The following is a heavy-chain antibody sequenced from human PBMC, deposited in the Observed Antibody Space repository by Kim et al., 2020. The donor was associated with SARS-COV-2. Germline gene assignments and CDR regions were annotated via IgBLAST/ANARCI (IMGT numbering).Heavy chain of an antibody. Sequence: GGSLRLSCAASGFIFSSYEMNWVRQTPGTGLEWISYISDSGDSIYYADSVKGRFTISRDNAKNSLYLQMSSLRVDDTAVYFCARDSGTGTSSTTHHFDYWGQGSLVTVSS. CDR3: ARDSGTGTSSTTHHFDY. CDR2: ISDSGDSI. CDR1: GFIFSSYE. V-gene: IGHV3-48*03. D-gene: IGHD1-7*01. J-gene: IGHJ4*02.